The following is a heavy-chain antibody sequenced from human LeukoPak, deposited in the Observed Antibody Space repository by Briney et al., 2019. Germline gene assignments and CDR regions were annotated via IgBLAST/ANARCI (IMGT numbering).Heavy chain of an antibody. D-gene: IGHD5-12*01. Sequence: GGSLRLSCAASGFTFSSYSMNWVRQAPGKGPEWVSSISSSSSYIYYADSVKGRFTISRDNAKNSLYLQMNSLRAEDTAVYYCARVDSGYDFRWFDPWGQGTLVTVSS. CDR1: GFTFSSYS. J-gene: IGHJ5*02. V-gene: IGHV3-21*01. CDR3: ARVDSGYDFRWFDP. CDR2: ISSSSSYI.